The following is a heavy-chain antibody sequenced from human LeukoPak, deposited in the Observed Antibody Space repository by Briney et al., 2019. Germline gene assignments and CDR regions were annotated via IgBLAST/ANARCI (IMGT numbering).Heavy chain of an antibody. CDR2: ISAYNGNT. D-gene: IGHD4-23*01. CDR1: GCTFTSYG. J-gene: IGHJ3*02. CDR3: ARDNFGNSDAFDI. V-gene: IGHV1-18*01. Sequence: ASVKVSCKASGCTFTSYGISWVRQAPGQGLEWMGCISAYNGNTNYAQKLQGRVTMTTDTSTSTAYMELRSLRSDDTAVYYCARDNFGNSDAFDIWGQGTMVTVSS.